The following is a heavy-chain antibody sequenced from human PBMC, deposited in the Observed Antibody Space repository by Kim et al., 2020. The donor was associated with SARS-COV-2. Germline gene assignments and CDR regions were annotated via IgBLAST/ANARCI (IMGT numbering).Heavy chain of an antibody. J-gene: IGHJ4*02. V-gene: IGHV4-39*01. D-gene: IGHD1-26*01. CDR3: ARRGRAAGATRYFDY. Sequence: SPSLRSRVTMSVDTSKSQFSLTVSSVTAADSAVYYCARRGRAAGATRYFDYWGQGILVTVSS.